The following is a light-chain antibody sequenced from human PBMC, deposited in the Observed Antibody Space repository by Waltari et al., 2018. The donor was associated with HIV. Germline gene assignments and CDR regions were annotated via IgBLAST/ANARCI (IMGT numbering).Light chain of an antibody. J-gene: IGLJ2*01. Sequence: QSVLTQPPSVSATPGQKVTISCSGSTANIGNNFLSWYTRIPGTRPKLLIYNNNERPSGIPARFSGSKSGTSATLGITGLQTGDEADYYCATWDSSLNGVLFGGGTKLTAL. CDR2: NNN. CDR3: ATWDSSLNGVL. CDR1: TANIGNNF. V-gene: IGLV1-51*01.